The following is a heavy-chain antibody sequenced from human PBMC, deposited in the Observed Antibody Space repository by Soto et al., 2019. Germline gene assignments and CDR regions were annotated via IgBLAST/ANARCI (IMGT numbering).Heavy chain of an antibody. CDR2: IDWDDDK. CDR3: ARISLGYSHYYYYGMDV. D-gene: IGHD2-15*01. CDR1: GFSLSTSGMC. J-gene: IGHJ6*02. V-gene: IGHV2-70*01. Sequence: GSGPTLVNPTQTLTLTCTFSGFSLSTSGMCVSWIRQPPGKALEWLALIDWDDDKYYSTSLKTRLTISKDTSKNQVVLTMTNMDPVDTATYYCARISLGYSHYYYYGMDVWGQGTTVTVSS.